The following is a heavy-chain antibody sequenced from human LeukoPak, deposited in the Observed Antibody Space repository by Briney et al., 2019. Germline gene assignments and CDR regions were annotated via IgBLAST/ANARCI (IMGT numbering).Heavy chain of an antibody. D-gene: IGHD2-15*01. CDR2: IYYSGST. J-gene: IGHJ4*02. V-gene: IGHV4-59*01. CDR1: GGSTSSYY. CDR3: ARDGGYCSGGSCYHQYYFDY. Sequence: SETLSLTCTVSGGSTSSYYWSWIRQPPGKGLEWIGYIYYSGSTNYNPSLKSRVTISVDTSKNQFSLKLSSVTAADTAVYYCARDGGYCSGGSCYHQYYFDYWGQGTLVTVSS.